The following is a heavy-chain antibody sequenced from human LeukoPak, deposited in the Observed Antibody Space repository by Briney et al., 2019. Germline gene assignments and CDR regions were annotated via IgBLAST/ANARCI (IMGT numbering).Heavy chain of an antibody. J-gene: IGHJ5*02. Sequence: GGSLRLSCAASGFTFNDYYMSWIRQAPGKGLEWLSYINIGGTNTHYADSVKGRFTISRDNAKKSLYLEMNNLRAEDTAVYYWATDGAGFDTWGQGVLVTVSS. CDR2: INIGGTNT. CDR3: ATDGAGFDT. V-gene: IGHV3-11*01. D-gene: IGHD5-24*01. CDR1: GFTFNDYY.